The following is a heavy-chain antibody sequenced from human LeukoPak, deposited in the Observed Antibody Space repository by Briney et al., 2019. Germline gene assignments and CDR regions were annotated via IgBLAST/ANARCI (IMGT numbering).Heavy chain of an antibody. CDR3: AGAEYSSSPFDY. J-gene: IGHJ4*02. Sequence: PSETLSLTCTVSGGSISSYYWSWIRQPPGKGLEWLGYIYYSGSTNYNPSLKSRVTISVDTSKNQFSLKLSSVTAADTAVYYCAGAEYSSSPFDYWGQGTLVTVPS. D-gene: IGHD6-13*01. CDR2: IYYSGST. CDR1: GGSISSYY. V-gene: IGHV4-59*01.